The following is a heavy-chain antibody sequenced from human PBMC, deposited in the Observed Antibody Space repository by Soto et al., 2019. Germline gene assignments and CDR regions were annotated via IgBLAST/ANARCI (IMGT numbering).Heavy chain of an antibody. V-gene: IGHV4-34*01. CDR3: ARGNPQSVHAAEVAGTY. D-gene: IGHD6-19*01. Sequence: QVQLQQWGAGLLKPSETLSLTCAVYGGSFSGYYWSWIRQPPGKGLEWIGEINHSGSTNYNPSLKCRVTISVDTSKNQFSLKLSSVTAADTAVYYCARGNPQSVHAAEVAGTYWGQGTLVTVSS. J-gene: IGHJ4*02. CDR1: GGSFSGYY. CDR2: INHSGST.